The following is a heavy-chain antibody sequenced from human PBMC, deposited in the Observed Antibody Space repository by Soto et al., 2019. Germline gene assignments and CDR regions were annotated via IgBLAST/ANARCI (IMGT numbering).Heavy chain of an antibody. CDR3: ARGSPNNIVVVVAAGVWFDP. V-gene: IGHV4-31*03. J-gene: IGHJ5*02. CDR1: GGSISSGGYY. Sequence: QVQLQESGPGLVKPSQTLSLTCTVSGGSISSGGYYWSWIRQHPGKGLEWIGYIYYSGSTYYNPSLKSRVTISVDTSKNQFSLKLSSVTAADTAVYYCARGSPNNIVVVVAAGVWFDPWGQGTLVTVSS. D-gene: IGHD2-15*01. CDR2: IYYSGST.